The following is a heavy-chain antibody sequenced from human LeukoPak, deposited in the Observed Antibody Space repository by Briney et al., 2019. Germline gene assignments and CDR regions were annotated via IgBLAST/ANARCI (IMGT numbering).Heavy chain of an antibody. CDR3: ARSAYCGGDCYPAPLDY. CDR2: ISSSSSYT. CDR1: GFTFSDYY. V-gene: IGHV3-11*06. Sequence: GGSLRLSCAASGFTFSDYYMSRIRQAPGKGLEWVSYISSSSSYTNYADSVKGRFTISRDDAKNSLYLQMNSLRAEDTAVYYCARSAYCGGDCYPAPLDYWGQGTLVTVSS. D-gene: IGHD2-21*02. J-gene: IGHJ4*02.